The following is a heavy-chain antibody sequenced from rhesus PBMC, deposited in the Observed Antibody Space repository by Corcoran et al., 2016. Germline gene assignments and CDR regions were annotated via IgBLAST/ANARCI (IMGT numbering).Heavy chain of an antibody. D-gene: IGHD1-44*01. J-gene: IGHJ4*01. V-gene: IGHV4-165*01. CDR1: GGSFSDFY. Sequence: QVQLQESGPGLVKPSETLSLTCAVSGGSFSDFYWGWIRQPPGKGLEWIGYINGDGWRPAYTPSRKSRVTISTDPSKNQFSLKLSSVTAADTAVYYCARGGNCLDYWGQGVLVTVSS. CDR2: INGDGWRP. CDR3: ARGGNCLDY.